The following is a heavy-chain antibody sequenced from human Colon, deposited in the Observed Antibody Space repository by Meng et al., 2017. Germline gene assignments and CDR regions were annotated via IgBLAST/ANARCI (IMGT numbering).Heavy chain of an antibody. CDR3: AINRNWHFNL. CDR1: GLTVNDNY. CDR2: IYSDGRT. V-gene: IGHV3-53*02. J-gene: IGHJ2*01. D-gene: IGHD1-14*01. Sequence: VQLVETGGGLIQPGGSLRLSWAASGLTVNDNYMSWVRQAPGKGLEWVSYIYSDGRTFSADSVKGRFAISRDNSKNTLYLQMNSLRAEDTAIYYCAINRNWHFNLWGRGTLVTVSS.